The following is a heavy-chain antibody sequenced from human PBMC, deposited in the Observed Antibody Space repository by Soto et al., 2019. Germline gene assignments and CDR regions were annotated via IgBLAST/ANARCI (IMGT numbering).Heavy chain of an antibody. D-gene: IGHD2-2*01. CDR3: TTLSYLYYDGMDV. Sequence: SLRLSCVASVFSFSNAWMKWVRQRPGKGLEWLGRIKSKVDGGTADYGAATKGRFSISRDDLKNMLYLQMNSLKPDDTAVYYCTTLSYLYYDGMDVWGQGTTVTVSS. V-gene: IGHV3-15*01. CDR2: IKSKVDGGTA. J-gene: IGHJ6*02. CDR1: VFSFSNAW.